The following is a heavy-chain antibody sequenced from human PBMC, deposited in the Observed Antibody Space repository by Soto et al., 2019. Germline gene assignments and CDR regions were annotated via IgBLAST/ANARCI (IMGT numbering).Heavy chain of an antibody. V-gene: IGHV4-39*01. CDR2: IYYSGST. J-gene: IGHJ2*01. D-gene: IGHD3-22*01. CDR3: ATPGVVVISAIPHFDL. Sequence: ETLSLTCTVSGGSISSSSYYWGWIRQPPGKGLEWIGSIYYSGSTYYNPSLKSRVTISVDTSKNQFSLKLSSVTAADTAVYYCATPGVVVISAIPHFDLWGRGTLVTVSS. CDR1: GGSISSSSYY.